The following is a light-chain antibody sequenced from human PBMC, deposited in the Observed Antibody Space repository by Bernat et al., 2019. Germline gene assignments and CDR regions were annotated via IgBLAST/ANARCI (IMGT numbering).Light chain of an antibody. CDR2: GNS. CDR3: QSYDSSLSGFDV. Sequence: QSVLTQPPSVSGAPGQNITISCTGNSSNIGAGSDVHWYQQLPGTAPKLLIYGNSNRPSGVPDRFSGSKSGTSASLVITGLQAEDEDDYYCQSYDSSLSGFDVFGTGTKVTVL. CDR1: SSNIGAGSD. V-gene: IGLV1-40*01. J-gene: IGLJ1*01.